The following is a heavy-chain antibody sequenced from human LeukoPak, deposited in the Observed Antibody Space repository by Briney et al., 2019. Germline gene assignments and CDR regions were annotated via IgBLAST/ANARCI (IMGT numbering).Heavy chain of an antibody. J-gene: IGHJ3*02. D-gene: IGHD3-10*01. CDR3: AREMELGGYYGSGSLNSVDAFDI. Sequence: ASVKVSCQASGYTFTRYYMHWVRQAPGQGLEWMGWTNPNSGGTNYAQKFQGRVTMTRDTSISTAYMELSRLRSDDTAVYYCAREMELGGYYGSGSLNSVDAFDIWGQGTMVTVSS. CDR1: GYTFTRYY. V-gene: IGHV1-2*02. CDR2: TNPNSGGT.